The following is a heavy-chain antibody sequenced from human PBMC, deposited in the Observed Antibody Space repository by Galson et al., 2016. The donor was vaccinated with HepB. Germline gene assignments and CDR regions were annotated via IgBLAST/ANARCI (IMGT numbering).Heavy chain of an antibody. CDR2: IDWDDGK. CDR3: ARTQRNKDISTGVYIYTMDV. D-gene: IGHD3-9*01. CDR1: GFSLNTYGMC. J-gene: IGHJ6*02. V-gene: IGHV2-70*01. Sequence: PALVKPTQTLTLTCTFSGFSLNTYGMCVSWIRQPPGKALEWLALIDWDDGKYYSTSLRTGLIISTDTSKSQVVLTMTNMDPEDTGTYYCARTQRNKDISTGVYIYTMDVWGRGTTVTVSS.